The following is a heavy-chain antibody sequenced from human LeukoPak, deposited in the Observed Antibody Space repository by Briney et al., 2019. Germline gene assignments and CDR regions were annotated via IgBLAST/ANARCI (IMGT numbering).Heavy chain of an antibody. CDR3: AELGITMIGGV. CDR2: ISSSGSTI. CDR1: GFTFSPFW. V-gene: IGHV3-48*04. Sequence: GGSLRLSCATSGFTFSPFWIHWVRQGPGKGLEWVSYISSSGSTIYYADSVKGRFTISRDNAKNSLYLQMNSLRAEDTAVYYCAELGITMIGGVWGKGTTVTISS. D-gene: IGHD3-10*02. J-gene: IGHJ6*04.